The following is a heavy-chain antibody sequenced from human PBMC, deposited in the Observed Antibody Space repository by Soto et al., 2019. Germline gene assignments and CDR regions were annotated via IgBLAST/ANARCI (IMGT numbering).Heavy chain of an antibody. CDR3: ARHGELRFLEWLNYYYGMDV. CDR1: GRAFRGSY. CDR2: INHSGST. Sequence: PETLSLTCADYGRAFRGSYLNCIRLPPGKGLGWIGEINHSGSTNYNPSLKSRVTISVDTSKNQFSLKLSSVTAADTAVYYCARHGELRFLEWLNYYYGMDVWGQGTTVT. D-gene: IGHD3-3*01. V-gene: IGHV4-34*01. J-gene: IGHJ6*02.